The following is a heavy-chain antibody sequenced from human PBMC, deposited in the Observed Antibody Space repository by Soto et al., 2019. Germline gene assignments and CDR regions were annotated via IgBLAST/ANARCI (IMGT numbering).Heavy chain of an antibody. J-gene: IGHJ2*01. CDR1: GFTFSSYA. CDR3: VKDDRILGRRYFDL. CDR2: ISVSDGGT. Sequence: EEQLLESGGGLIQPGGSLRLACAASGFTFSSYAMTWVRQAPGKGLEWVSSISVSDGGTYYADSVKCRLTISRDNSKNTLFLQMNSLRVEDTAVYYCVKDDRILGRRYFDLWGRGTLVTVSS. V-gene: IGHV3-23*01. D-gene: IGHD2-15*01.